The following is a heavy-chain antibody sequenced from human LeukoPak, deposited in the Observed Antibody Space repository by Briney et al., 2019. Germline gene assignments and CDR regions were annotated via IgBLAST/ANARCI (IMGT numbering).Heavy chain of an antibody. Sequence: GASVKVSCKASGYTFTSYDINWVRQAPGQGLEWTGWISAYNGNTNYAQKLQGRVTMTTDTSTSTAYMELRSLRSDDTAVYYCARTGIVVVPAASRENWFDPWGQGTLVTVSS. CDR1: GYTFTSYD. J-gene: IGHJ5*02. CDR3: ARTGIVVVPAASRENWFDP. D-gene: IGHD2-2*01. CDR2: ISAYNGNT. V-gene: IGHV1-18*01.